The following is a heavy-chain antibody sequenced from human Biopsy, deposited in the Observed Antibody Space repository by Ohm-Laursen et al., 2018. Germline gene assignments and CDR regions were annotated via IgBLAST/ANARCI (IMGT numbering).Heavy chain of an antibody. CDR1: GYTFTGYY. V-gene: IGHV1-2*02. Sequence: GASVKVSCKTSGYTFTGYYIHWVRQAPGQGLEWMGYINPKNGGTNYEQKFRGRVTVTRDTSINTLYVDLSRLTPDDTAVYYCARESNPKRLGDWGQGTLVTVSS. CDR2: INPKNGGT. CDR3: ARESNPKRLGD. D-gene: IGHD3-16*01. J-gene: IGHJ4*02.